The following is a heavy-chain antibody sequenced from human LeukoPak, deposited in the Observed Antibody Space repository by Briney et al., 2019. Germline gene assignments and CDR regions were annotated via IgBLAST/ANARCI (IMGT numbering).Heavy chain of an antibody. CDR2: IYYSGST. D-gene: IGHD4-17*01. J-gene: IGHJ4*02. Sequence: PSETLSLTCTVSGGSISSSSYYWGWIRQPPGKGLEWIGSIYYSGSTYYNPSLKSRVTISVDTSKNQFSLKLSSVTAADTAVYYCARDGLSTRPYGDSHDYWGQGTLVTVSS. CDR1: GGSISSSSYY. V-gene: IGHV4-39*07. CDR3: ARDGLSTRPYGDSHDY.